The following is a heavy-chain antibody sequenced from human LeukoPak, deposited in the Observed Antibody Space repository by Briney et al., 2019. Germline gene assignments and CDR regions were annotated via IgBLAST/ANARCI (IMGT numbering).Heavy chain of an antibody. CDR3: ARDRYGDYGDAFDL. Sequence: GGSLRLSCAASGFTFSSYEMNWLRQAPGKGPEWVSYVSVSGNTKKYADSVKGRFSTSRDNAQNSLYLQMNSLRAEDTAVYYCARDRYGDYGDAFDLWGQGTMVTVSS. CDR2: VSVSGNTK. J-gene: IGHJ3*01. D-gene: IGHD4/OR15-4a*01. V-gene: IGHV3-48*03. CDR1: GFTFSSYE.